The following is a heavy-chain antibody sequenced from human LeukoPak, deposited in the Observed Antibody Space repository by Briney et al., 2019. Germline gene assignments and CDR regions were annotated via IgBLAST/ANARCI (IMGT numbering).Heavy chain of an antibody. D-gene: IGHD3-22*01. CDR1: GGSISSGNYY. J-gene: IGHJ4*02. CDR2: IYYSGST. V-gene: IGHV4-30-4*01. CDR3: ASRDSSGYPDY. Sequence: PSETLSLTWTFSGGSISSGNYYWSWIRQPPGKGLEWIGYIYYSGSTFYNPSLKSRVTISVDTSKNQFSLKLTSVTAADTAVYYCASRDSSGYPDYWGQGTLVTVSS.